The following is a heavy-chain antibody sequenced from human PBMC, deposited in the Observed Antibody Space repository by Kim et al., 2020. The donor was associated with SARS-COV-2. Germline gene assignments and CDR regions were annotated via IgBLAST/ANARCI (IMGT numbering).Heavy chain of an antibody. CDR1: GGSISSSSYY. Sequence: SETLSLTCTVSGGSISSSSYYWGWIRQPPGKGLEWIGSIYYSGSTYYNPSLKSRVTISVDTSKNQFSLKLSSVTAADTAVYYCARQLGGGHIVVVTYYFDYWGQGTLVTVSS. D-gene: IGHD2-21*02. CDR3: ARQLGGGHIVVVTYYFDY. CDR2: IYYSGST. V-gene: IGHV4-39*01. J-gene: IGHJ4*02.